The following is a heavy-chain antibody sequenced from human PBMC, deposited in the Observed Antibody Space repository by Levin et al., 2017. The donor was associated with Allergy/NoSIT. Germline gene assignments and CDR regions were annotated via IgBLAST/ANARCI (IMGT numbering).Heavy chain of an antibody. Sequence: SCAASGFTFTSYVMSWVRQAPGKGLEWVSAISRSGDSTYYTDSVKGRFTLSRDNSKNTVFLQMDGLRAEDTAIYYCARRACSSVSGHYFNYWGQGTMVTVSS. CDR1: GFTFTSYV. CDR2: ISRSGDST. J-gene: IGHJ4*02. V-gene: IGHV3-23*01. CDR3: ARRACSSVSGHYFNY. D-gene: IGHD3-22*01.